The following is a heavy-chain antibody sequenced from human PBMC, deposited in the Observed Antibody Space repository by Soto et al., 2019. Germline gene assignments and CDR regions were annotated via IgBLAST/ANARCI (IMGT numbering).Heavy chain of an antibody. V-gene: IGHV4-59*01. Sequence: SETLSLTCTVSGGSISSYYWSWIRQPPGKGLEWIGYIYYSGSTNYNPSLKSRVTISVDTSKNQFSLKLSSVTAADTAVYYCARASVMMGRWFDPWGQGTLVTVSS. J-gene: IGHJ5*02. D-gene: IGHD3-16*01. CDR2: IYYSGST. CDR3: ARASVMMGRWFDP. CDR1: GGSISSYY.